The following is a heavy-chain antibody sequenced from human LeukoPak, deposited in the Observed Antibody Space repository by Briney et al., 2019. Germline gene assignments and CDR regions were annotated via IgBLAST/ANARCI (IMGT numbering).Heavy chain of an antibody. V-gene: IGHV4-39*07. CDR2: IYYSGST. D-gene: IGHD6-6*01. CDR3: ARVPRDSSSSGGYFDY. Sequence: GSLRLSCAASGFTFSSHGMNWVRQPPGKGLEWIGSIYYSGSTYYNPSLKSRVTISVDTSKNQFSLKLSSVTAADTAVYYCARVPRDSSSSGGYFDYRGQGTLVTVSS. J-gene: IGHJ4*02. CDR1: GFTFSSHGM.